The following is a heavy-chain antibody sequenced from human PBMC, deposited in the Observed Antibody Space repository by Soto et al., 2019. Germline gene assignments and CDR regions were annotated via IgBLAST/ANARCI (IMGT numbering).Heavy chain of an antibody. CDR3: ASDSRGFDGGHSGYFDL. D-gene: IGHD2-21*02. CDR1: GYIFGSYG. J-gene: IGHJ2*01. V-gene: IGHV1-18*01. CDR2: ISGYNGDS. Sequence: QVQLVQSGAEMKKPGASVKVSCKASGYIFGSYGISWVRQAPGQGLEWMGWISGYNGDSNYATKLQGRVTVTTDTSTSTAYMELRSLRSDDTAVYYCASDSRGFDGGHSGYFDLWGRGTLLTVSS.